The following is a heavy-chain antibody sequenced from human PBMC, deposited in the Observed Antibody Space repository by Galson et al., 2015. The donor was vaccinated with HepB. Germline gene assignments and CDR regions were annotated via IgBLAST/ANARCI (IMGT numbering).Heavy chain of an antibody. Sequence: SETLSLTCTVSGASISSYYWSWIRQPPGKGLEWIGHISYSETTNYNPSLKSRVTISIDTSKNQFSLKLTSVTAADTAVYYCARDGPYDFWTGAVWLDPWGQGTLVTVSS. D-gene: IGHD3-3*01. CDR3: ARDGPYDFWTGAVWLDP. V-gene: IGHV4-59*01. CDR1: GASISSYY. CDR2: ISYSETT. J-gene: IGHJ5*02.